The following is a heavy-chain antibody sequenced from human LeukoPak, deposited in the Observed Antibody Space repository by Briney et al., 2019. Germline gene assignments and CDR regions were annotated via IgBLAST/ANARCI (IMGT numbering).Heavy chain of an antibody. J-gene: IGHJ4*02. CDR2: IRSKAYGGTT. V-gene: IGHV3-49*03. D-gene: IGHD3-10*01. Sequence: GGSLKLSCTASGFTFGDYAMSWFRQAPGKGLEWVGFIRSKAYGGTTEYAASVKGRFTISRDDSKSIAYLQMNSLKTEDTAVYYCTRDLPTMVRGVNSDYWGQGTLVTVSS. CDR3: TRDLPTMVRGVNSDY. CDR1: GFTFGDYA.